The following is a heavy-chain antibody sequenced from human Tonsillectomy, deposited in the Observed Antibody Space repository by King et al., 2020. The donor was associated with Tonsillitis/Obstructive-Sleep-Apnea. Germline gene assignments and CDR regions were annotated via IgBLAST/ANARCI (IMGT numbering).Heavy chain of an antibody. D-gene: IGHD1-20*01. CDR1: AFTFSNYG. J-gene: IGHJ3*01. V-gene: IGHV3-33*01. Sequence: VQLVESGGGVVQPGRSLRLSCVASAFTFSNYGMHWVRQAQGKGLEWVAVIWFDGSNKYYAASVKGRFTISRDNSKNTLYLQMNSLRAEDTAVYYCASGSTNWNPSDGFGVWGQGTMVTVSS. CDR2: IWFDGSNK. CDR3: ASGSTNWNPSDGFGV.